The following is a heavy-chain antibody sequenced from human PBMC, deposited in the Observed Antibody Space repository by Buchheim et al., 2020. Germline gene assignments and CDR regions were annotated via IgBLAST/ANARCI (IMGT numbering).Heavy chain of an antibody. D-gene: IGHD2-8*02. V-gene: IGHV4-39*07. CDR1: DGSISSSDYY. CDR3: ARGFFYHSTDDG. CDR2: IYNSGRT. J-gene: IGHJ4*02. Sequence: QLLLQESGPGLVKPSETLSLTCSVSDGSISSSDYYWGWIRQPPGKGLEWIGSIYNSGRTHYHPSLESRVSISVDTSKNQVSLKLTSVTAAETAVYYCARGFFYHSTDDGWGQG.